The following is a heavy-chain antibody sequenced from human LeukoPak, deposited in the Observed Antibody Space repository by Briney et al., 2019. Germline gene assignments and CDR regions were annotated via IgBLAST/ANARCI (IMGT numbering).Heavy chain of an antibody. CDR2: ISGSGDSS. CDR1: GFTFSSYA. J-gene: IGHJ4*02. Sequence: GGSLRLSCAASGFTFSSYAMSWVRQAPGKGLEWVSAISGSGDSSYYADSVKGRFTISRDNSKTTLYLQVNSLRAEDTALYYCTRDLSDNVWGSYRFTPYWGQGTLVTVSS. D-gene: IGHD3-16*02. CDR3: TRDLSDNVWGSYRFTPY. V-gene: IGHV3-23*01.